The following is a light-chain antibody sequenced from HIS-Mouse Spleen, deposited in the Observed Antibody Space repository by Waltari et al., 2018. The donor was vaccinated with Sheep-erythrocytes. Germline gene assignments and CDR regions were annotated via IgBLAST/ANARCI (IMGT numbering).Light chain of an antibody. CDR3: CSYAGSYNHV. CDR2: DVS. CDR1: SSDVGRYTS. Sequence: QSALTQPRSVSGSPGQSVTISCTGTSSDVGRYTSVSWYQQHPGKAPKLMIYDVSKRPSGVPDRFSGSKSGNTASLTISGLQAEDEADYYCCSYAGSYNHVFATGTKVTVL. V-gene: IGLV2-11*01. J-gene: IGLJ1*01.